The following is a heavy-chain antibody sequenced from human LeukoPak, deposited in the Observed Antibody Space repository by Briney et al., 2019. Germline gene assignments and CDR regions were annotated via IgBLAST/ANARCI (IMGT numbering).Heavy chain of an antibody. CDR3: ARENIVSTRDFDY. V-gene: IGHV4-39*07. Sequence: PSETLSLTCTVSGGSINTGDYYWTWIRQPPGKGLEWNGSLFYTGNTYYNPSLKTRVTISIDTSKNQFSLKLSSVTAADTAVYYRARENIVSTRDFDYWGQGTLVTVSS. CDR1: GGSINTGDYY. D-gene: IGHD5/OR15-5a*01. J-gene: IGHJ4*02. CDR2: LFYTGNT.